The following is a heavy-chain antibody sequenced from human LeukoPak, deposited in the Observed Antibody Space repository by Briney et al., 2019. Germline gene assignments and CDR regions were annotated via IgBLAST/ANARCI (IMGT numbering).Heavy chain of an antibody. Sequence: SETLSLTCAVSGGSISSSNWWSWVRQPPGKGLEWIGYIYYSGSTYYNPSLKSRVTISVDTSKNQFSLKLSSVTAADTAVYYCATGLNPGAAAEYFQHWGQGTLVTVSS. J-gene: IGHJ1*01. V-gene: IGHV4-4*02. CDR3: ATGLNPGAAAEYFQH. D-gene: IGHD6-13*01. CDR2: IYYSGST. CDR1: GGSISSSNW.